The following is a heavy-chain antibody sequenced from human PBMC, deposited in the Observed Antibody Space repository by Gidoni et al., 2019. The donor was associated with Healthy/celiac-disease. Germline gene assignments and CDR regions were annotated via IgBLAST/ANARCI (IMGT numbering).Heavy chain of an antibody. CDR1: GVALRNLW. Sequence: VLPVASGAGLVQSGGFLGFSCAASGVALRNLWMSWVRQAPGKGLEWVANIKPDGSEKFCVDSVKGRFTISRDNTKTSLFLQMNNLRAEDTAVYYCARGDYDDSGDSYHDAFHVWGRGTMVTVSS. CDR2: IKPDGSEK. J-gene: IGHJ3*01. CDR3: ARGDYDDSGDSYHDAFHV. D-gene: IGHD2-21*01. V-gene: IGHV3-7*04.